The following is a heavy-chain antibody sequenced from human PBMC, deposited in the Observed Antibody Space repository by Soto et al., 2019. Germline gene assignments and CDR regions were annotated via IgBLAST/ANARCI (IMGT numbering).Heavy chain of an antibody. CDR1: GFTFNNYA. J-gene: IGHJ4*02. CDR3: AKTLYYYDSSGYQ. D-gene: IGHD3-22*01. Sequence: PGGSLRLSCAASGFTFNNYAMSWVRQAPGKGLEWVTIVTGSGSTTDYADSVKGRFTISRDKSKNTLFLQMNSLRAEDTAVYYCAKTLYYYDSSGYQWGQGTLVTVSS. V-gene: IGHV3-23*01. CDR2: VTGSGSTT.